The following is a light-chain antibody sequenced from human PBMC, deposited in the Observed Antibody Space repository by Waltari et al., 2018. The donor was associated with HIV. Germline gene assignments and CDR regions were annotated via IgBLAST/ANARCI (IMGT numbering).Light chain of an antibody. CDR3: GTWDSSLSGVV. Sequence: QSVLTQPPSVSAAPGQKVTISCSGSSSNIGKNFVSWYKQLPGAAPKPLIYDNDKRPSGIPDRFSGSKSGTSATLGITGLKTGDEADYYCGTWDSSLSGVVFGGGTKLTVL. V-gene: IGLV1-51*01. CDR1: SSNIGKNF. CDR2: DND. J-gene: IGLJ3*02.